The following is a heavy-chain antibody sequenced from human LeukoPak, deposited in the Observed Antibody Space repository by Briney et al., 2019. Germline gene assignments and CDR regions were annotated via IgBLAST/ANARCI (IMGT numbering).Heavy chain of an antibody. CDR3: ATDSGGYSSGWYSNDY. CDR2: MNPNSGNT. Sequence: ASVKVSCKASGYTFTSYDINWVRQATGQGLEWMGWMNPNSGNTGYAQKFQSRVTITRNTSISTAYMELSSLRSEDTAVYYCATDSGGYSSGWYSNDYWGQGTLVTVSS. V-gene: IGHV1-8*03. CDR1: GYTFTSYD. J-gene: IGHJ4*02. D-gene: IGHD6-19*01.